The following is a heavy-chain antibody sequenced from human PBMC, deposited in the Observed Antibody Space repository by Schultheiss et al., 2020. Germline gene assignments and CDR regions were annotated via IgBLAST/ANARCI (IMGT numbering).Heavy chain of an antibody. V-gene: IGHV3-7*01. CDR3: VTGRALDY. Sequence: GGSLRLSCAASGFTFSSYWMTWARQAPGRGLEWVANIKQDGSEKYYVDSVKGRFTISRDNAKNSLYLQMNSLRAEDTAVYCCVTGRALDYWGQGTLVTVSS. J-gene: IGHJ4*02. CDR1: GFTFSSYW. CDR2: IKQDGSEK.